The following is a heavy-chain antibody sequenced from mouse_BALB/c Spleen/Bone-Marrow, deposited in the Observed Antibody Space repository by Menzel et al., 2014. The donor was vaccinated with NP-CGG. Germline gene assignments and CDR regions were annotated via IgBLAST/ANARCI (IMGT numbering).Heavy chain of an antibody. CDR2: ISNGGGST. J-gene: IGHJ1*01. D-gene: IGHD2-14*01. CDR3: GSHGVRREWYFDV. CDR1: GFTFSSYT. V-gene: IGHV5-12-2*01. Sequence: EVKLVESGGGLVQPGGSLKLSCAASGFTFSSYTMSWVRQTPEKRLEWVAYISNGGGSTYYPDTVKGLFTISRDNAKNTLYLQMSSLKSEDTAMYLCGSHGVRREWYFDVWGAGTSVTVSS.